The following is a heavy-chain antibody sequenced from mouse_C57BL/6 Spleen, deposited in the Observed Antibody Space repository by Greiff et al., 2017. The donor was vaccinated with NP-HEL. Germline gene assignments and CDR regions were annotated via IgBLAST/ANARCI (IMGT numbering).Heavy chain of an antibody. V-gene: IGHV1-64*01. Sequence: QVQLQQPGAELVKPGASVKLSCKASGYTFTSYWMHWVKQRPGQGLEWIGMIHPNSGSTNYNEKFKSKATLTVDKSSSTAYMQLSSLTSEDSAVYFCARTHYGSSYLDYAMDYWGQGTSVTVSS. CDR1: GYTFTSYW. CDR3: ARTHYGSSYLDYAMDY. J-gene: IGHJ4*01. CDR2: IHPNSGST. D-gene: IGHD1-1*01.